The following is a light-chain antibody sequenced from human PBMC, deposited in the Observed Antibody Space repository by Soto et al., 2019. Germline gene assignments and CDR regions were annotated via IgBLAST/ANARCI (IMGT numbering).Light chain of an antibody. V-gene: IGKV4-1*01. CDR2: WSS. CDR1: QSVLYSSNNNNY. J-gene: IGKJ4*01. Sequence: DIVMTQSPDSLTVSLGERATINCKSSQSVLYSSNNNNYLAWYQQKPGQHPKLLIYWSSTRVSRVPDRFSGSESGTDFALTINRLQAEDVAAYYCQKYYTTPLTFGGGTNVQI. CDR3: QKYYTTPLT.